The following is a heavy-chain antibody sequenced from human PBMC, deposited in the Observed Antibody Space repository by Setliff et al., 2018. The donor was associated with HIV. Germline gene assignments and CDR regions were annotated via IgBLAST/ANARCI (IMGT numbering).Heavy chain of an antibody. V-gene: IGHV3-21*01. J-gene: IGHJ3*02. D-gene: IGHD3-22*01. CDR3: ARDSRSYYYDSSLAFDI. CDR1: GFTFSIYS. Sequence: GGSLRLSCAASGFTFSIYSMNWVRQAPGKGLEWVSSISSSSSYIYYADSMKGRFAISRDNAKNSLYLQMNSLRAADTAVYNCARDSRSYYYDSSLAFDIWGQGTMVTVSS. CDR2: ISSSSSYI.